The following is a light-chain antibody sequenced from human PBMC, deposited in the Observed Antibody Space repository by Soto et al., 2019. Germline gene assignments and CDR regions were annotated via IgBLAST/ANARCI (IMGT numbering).Light chain of an antibody. J-gene: IGLJ2*01. CDR3: RSYTSRSTLVV. CDR1: SSDVGGYNY. Sequence: QSVLTQPASVSGSPGQSITISCTGTSSDVGGYNYVSWYQQHPGKAPKLMIYDVSNRPSGVSNRFAGSKSGNTASLTISGLQAEYGADYYCRSYTSRSTLVVFGGGTKLPVL. CDR2: DVS. V-gene: IGLV2-14*01.